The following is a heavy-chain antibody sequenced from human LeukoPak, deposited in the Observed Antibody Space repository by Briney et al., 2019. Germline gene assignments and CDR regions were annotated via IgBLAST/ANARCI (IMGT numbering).Heavy chain of an antibody. Sequence: PGGSLRLSCAASVFTFREYSMSWVRQAPGKGLEWVSNIRSSGGDTYYTDSVKGRFTISRDNSKNTLYLQMNSLRAEDTAVYYCTKGGYTTWFDPWGQGTLVTVSS. J-gene: IGHJ5*02. CDR3: TKGGYTTWFDP. D-gene: IGHD2-15*01. CDR1: VFTFREYS. V-gene: IGHV3-23*01. CDR2: IRSSGGDT.